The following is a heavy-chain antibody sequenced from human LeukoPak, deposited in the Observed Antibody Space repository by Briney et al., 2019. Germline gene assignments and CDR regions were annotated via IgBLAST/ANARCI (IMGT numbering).Heavy chain of an antibody. CDR1: GYSFPSYW. V-gene: IGHV5-51*01. CDR2: FYPGDSDT. Sequence: GESLKISCKGSGYSFPSYWIGWVRQMPGKGLEWMGIFYPGDSDTRYSPSFQGQVTISADKSISTAYLQWSSLKASDTAMYYYARDPSIAVAGTPDYWGQGTLVTVSS. D-gene: IGHD6-19*01. CDR3: ARDPSIAVAGTPDY. J-gene: IGHJ4*02.